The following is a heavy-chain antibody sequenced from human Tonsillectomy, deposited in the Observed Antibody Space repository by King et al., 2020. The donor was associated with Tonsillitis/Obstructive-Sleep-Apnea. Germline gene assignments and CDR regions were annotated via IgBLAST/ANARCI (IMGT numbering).Heavy chain of an antibody. CDR2: FDPEDGET. V-gene: IGHV1-24*01. CDR1: GYTLTELS. Sequence: QLVQSGAEVKKPGASVKVSCKVSGYTLTELSMHWVRQAPGKGLEWMGGFDPEDGETLYAQKFQGRVTMTEDTSTDTAYMELSSLRSEDTAVYYCATELGRTTKEADAFDIWGQGRMVAVSS. D-gene: IGHD1/OR15-1a*01. J-gene: IGHJ3*02. CDR3: ATELGRTTKEADAFDI.